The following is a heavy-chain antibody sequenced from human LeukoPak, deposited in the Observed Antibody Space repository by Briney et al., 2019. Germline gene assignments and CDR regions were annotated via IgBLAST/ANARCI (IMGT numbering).Heavy chain of an antibody. J-gene: IGHJ6*03. D-gene: IGHD3-22*01. CDR1: GFTFSDHA. V-gene: IGHV3-23*01. CDR3: ARDAWGYYDSSGYSFGSQYYMDV. Sequence: GGSLRLSCAASGFTFSDHAMAWVRQAPGKGLEWVSAISGGGHSTYYADSVRGRFTISRDNSRNTLSLQMNRLSAEDTAFYYCARDAWGYYDSSGYSFGSQYYMDVWGKGTTVTVSS. CDR2: ISGGGHST.